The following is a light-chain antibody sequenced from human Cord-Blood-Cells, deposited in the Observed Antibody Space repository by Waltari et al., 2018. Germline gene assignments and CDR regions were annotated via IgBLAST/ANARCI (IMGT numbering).Light chain of an antibody. CDR2: AAS. J-gene: IGKJ4*01. Sequence: ASVGDRVTITCRASQSISSYLNWYQQKPGKAPKLLIYAASSLQSGVPSRFSGSGSGTDFTLTISSLQPEDFATYYCQQSYSTPPITFGGGTKVEIK. V-gene: IGKV1-39*01. CDR1: QSISSY. CDR3: QQSYSTPPIT.